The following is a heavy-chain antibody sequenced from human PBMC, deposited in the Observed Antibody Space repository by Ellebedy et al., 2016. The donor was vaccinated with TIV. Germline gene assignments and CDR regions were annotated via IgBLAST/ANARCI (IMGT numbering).Heavy chain of an antibody. CDR1: GYTFTSYG. D-gene: IGHD1-1*01. V-gene: IGHV1-18*01. CDR2: ISAYNGNT. CDR3: ARKTDERHNWFDP. Sequence: AASVKVSCKASGYTFTSYGISWERQAPGQGLEWMGWISAYNGNTNYAQKLQGRVTMTTDTSTSTAYMELRSLRSDDTAVYYCARKTDERHNWFDPWGQGTLVTVSS. J-gene: IGHJ5*02.